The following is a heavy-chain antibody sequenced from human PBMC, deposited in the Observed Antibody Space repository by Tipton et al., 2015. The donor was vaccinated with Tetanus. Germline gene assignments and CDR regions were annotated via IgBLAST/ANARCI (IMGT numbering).Heavy chain of an antibody. J-gene: IGHJ5*02. V-gene: IGHV4-59*01. CDR2: IYYSGST. CDR1: GGSISSYY. CDR3: ARVRATNWFDP. Sequence: LRLSCTVSGGSISSYYWSWIRQPPGKGLEWIGYIYYSGSTNYNPSLKSRVTISVDTSKNQFSLKLSSVTAADTAVYYCARVRATNWFDPWGQGTLVTVSS.